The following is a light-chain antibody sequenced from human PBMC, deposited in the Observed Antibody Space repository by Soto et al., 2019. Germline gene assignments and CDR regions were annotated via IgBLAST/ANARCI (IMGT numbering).Light chain of an antibody. CDR2: TTS. CDR1: QSISVF. CDR3: QQYKYYST. J-gene: IGKJ2*01. Sequence: DIQMTQSPSTLSASVGDRVTITCRASQSISVFLAWYQQKPGRAPKLLIHTTSTLGIGVPSRFSGSGSETEFTLTISSLQPDDFSTYYCQQYKYYSTFGQGTKLEIK. V-gene: IGKV1-5*03.